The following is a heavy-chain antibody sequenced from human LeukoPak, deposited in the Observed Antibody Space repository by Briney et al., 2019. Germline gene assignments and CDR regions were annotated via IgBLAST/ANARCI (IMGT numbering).Heavy chain of an antibody. J-gene: IGHJ4*02. CDR2: IIPIFGIA. CDR1: GGTFSSYA. Sequence: GSSVKVSCKASGGTFSSYAISWVRQAPGQGLEWMGRIIPIFGIANCAQKFQGRVTITADKSTSTAYMELSSLRSEDTAVYYCARDKNYDSSGYYYYWGQGTLVTVSS. CDR3: ARDKNYDSSGYYYY. D-gene: IGHD3-22*01. V-gene: IGHV1-69*04.